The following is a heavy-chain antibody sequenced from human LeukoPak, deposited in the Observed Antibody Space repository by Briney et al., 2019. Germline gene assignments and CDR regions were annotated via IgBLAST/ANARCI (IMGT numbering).Heavy chain of an antibody. CDR3: ARDVYGDPFDY. D-gene: IGHD4-17*01. J-gene: IGHJ4*02. CDR1: GGSISVYF. Sequence: PPGTLSLTCTLSGGSISVYFWRWIRQPPGKGVEWIGYIHYSESTIYHPSLKRRVTISVDTSKNQFSLKLTSVTAADTAVYYWARDVYGDPFDYWGQGTLVTVSS. CDR2: IHYSEST. V-gene: IGHV4-59*01.